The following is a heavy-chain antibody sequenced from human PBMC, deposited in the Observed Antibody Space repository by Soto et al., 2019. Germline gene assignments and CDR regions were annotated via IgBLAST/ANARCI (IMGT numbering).Heavy chain of an antibody. CDR1: GGSFTSNNW. J-gene: IGHJ4*02. Sequence: SETLSPACAVSGGSFTSNNWWTWVRQPPAQGLEWIGEIYRTGSTNYNPSLKSRVTISLDKSENQFSLKVTSLTAADTAVYYCASRDPGTSVDYWGQGTLVTVSS. CDR3: ASRDPGTSVDY. D-gene: IGHD1-7*01. V-gene: IGHV4-4*02. CDR2: IYRTGST.